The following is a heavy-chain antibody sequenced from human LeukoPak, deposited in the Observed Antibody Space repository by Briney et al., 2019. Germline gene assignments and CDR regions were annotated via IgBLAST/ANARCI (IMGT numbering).Heavy chain of an antibody. J-gene: IGHJ4*02. V-gene: IGHV3-23*01. CDR1: GLTFSNYA. Sequence: HPGGSLRLSCVASGLTFSNYAMSWVRQTPGKGPEWVSGIRSSGDSTYYADSVKGRFTISRDNSKNTLYLQMNSLRAEDTALYYCAKGNWNKLEVFDYWGQGILVTVSS. D-gene: IGHD1/OR15-1a*01. CDR2: IRSSGDST. CDR3: AKGNWNKLEVFDY.